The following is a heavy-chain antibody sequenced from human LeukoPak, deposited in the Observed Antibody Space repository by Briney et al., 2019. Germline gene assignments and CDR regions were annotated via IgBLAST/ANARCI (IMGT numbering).Heavy chain of an antibody. Sequence: ASVKVSCKASGYTFTSYDIHWVRQATGQGLEWMGWMNPNSGKTGYAQRFQGRVTMTRNTSITTAYMELSSLRSEDTAMYYCASLIQNVYYGSEGAGYFDLWGRGTLITVSS. CDR2: MNPNSGKT. D-gene: IGHD3-10*01. J-gene: IGHJ2*01. V-gene: IGHV1-8*01. CDR3: ASLIQNVYYGSEGAGYFDL. CDR1: GYTFTSYD.